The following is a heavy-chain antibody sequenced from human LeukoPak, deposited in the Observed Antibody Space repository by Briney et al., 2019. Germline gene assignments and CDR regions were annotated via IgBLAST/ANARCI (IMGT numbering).Heavy chain of an antibody. CDR2: IDKHGSGK. J-gene: IGHJ4*02. CDR3: ARDAGWGYYDL. Sequence: AGGSLRLSCVAPGFTFSISWVTWVRQTPGKGLEWVTNIDKHGSGKYYVDSVRGRFAISRDYASNSVFLQMDSLRAEDTSVYYCARDAGWGYYDLWGQGTPVTVSS. D-gene: IGHD1-26*01. CDR1: GFTFSISW. V-gene: IGHV3-7*01.